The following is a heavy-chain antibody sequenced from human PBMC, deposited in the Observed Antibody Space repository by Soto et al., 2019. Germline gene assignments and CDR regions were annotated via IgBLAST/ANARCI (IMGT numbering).Heavy chain of an antibody. D-gene: IGHD2-2*02. J-gene: IGHJ4*02. V-gene: IGHV3-74*01. CDR2: INSDGSST. CDR3: ARGGVGRSCSSTSCYTWVFDY. CDR1: GFTFSSYC. Sequence: EVQLVESGGGLVQPGGSLRLSCAASGFTFSSYCMHWVRQAPGKGLVWVSRINSDGSSTSYADSVKGRFTISRDNAKNTLYLPMNSLRADDTAVYYCARGGVGRSCSSTSCYTWVFDYWGQGTMVTVSS.